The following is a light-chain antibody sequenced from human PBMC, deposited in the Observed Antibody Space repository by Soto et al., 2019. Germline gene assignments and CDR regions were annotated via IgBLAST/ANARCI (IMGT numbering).Light chain of an antibody. CDR2: KAS. J-gene: IGKJ1*01. Sequence: DIQMTQSPSSLSASVGDRVTTTCRASQSISSYLNWYQQKPGKAPKLLIYKASSLESGVPSRYSGSGSGTEFTLTISSLQPDDFATYYCQQYNSYPWTFGQGTKVDIK. CDR3: QQYNSYPWT. CDR1: QSISSY. V-gene: IGKV1-5*03.